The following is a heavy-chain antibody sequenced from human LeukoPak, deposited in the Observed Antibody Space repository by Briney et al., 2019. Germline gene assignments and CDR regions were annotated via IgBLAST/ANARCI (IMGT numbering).Heavy chain of an antibody. D-gene: IGHD6-25*01. CDR3: AKIAAVRGYRRGYYFDY. CDR2: IKQDGSEK. CDR1: GFTFSSYA. Sequence: GGSLRLSCAASGFTFSSYAMSWVRQAPGKGLEWVANIKQDGSEKYYVDSVKGRFTISRDNAKNSLYLQMNSLRAEDTAVYYCAKIAAVRGYRRGYYFDYWGQGTLVTVSS. V-gene: IGHV3-7*01. J-gene: IGHJ4*02.